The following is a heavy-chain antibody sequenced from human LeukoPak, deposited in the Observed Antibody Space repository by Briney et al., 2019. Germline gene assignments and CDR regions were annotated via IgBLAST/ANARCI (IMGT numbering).Heavy chain of an antibody. V-gene: IGHV4-34*01. CDR1: GGSFSGYV. Sequence: SETLSLTCVVYGGSFSGYVWSWIRQPPGKGLEWIGEITPSGSTNYNPSLKSRVSISIDTSKKKLSLRLTSVTAADSAVYYCASSFYYHSRDYWRQGTLVTVSS. D-gene: IGHD3-22*01. J-gene: IGHJ4*02. CDR2: ITPSGST. CDR3: ASSFYYHSRDY.